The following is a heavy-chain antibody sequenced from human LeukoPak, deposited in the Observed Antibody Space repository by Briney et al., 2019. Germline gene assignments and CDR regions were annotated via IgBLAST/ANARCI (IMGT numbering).Heavy chain of an antibody. J-gene: IGHJ4*02. D-gene: IGHD5-12*01. CDR1: GGSIASSSYY. V-gene: IGHV4-39*01. CDR3: VRSIVATITSSINRDY. Sequence: PSETLSLTCSVSGGSIASSSYYWGWIRQPPGKGLEWIGSIYYSGTTHYNPSLKSRVTISMDTSKNQFSLKLRSVTAADTAVYYCVRSIVATITSSINRDYWGQGTLVTVSS. CDR2: IYYSGTT.